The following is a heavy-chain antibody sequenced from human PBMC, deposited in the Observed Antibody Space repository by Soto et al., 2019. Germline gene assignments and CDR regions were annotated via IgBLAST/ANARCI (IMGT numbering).Heavy chain of an antibody. CDR2: INPNSGGT. V-gene: IGHV1-2*04. J-gene: IGHJ6*02. CDR1: GYTFTGYY. CDR3: ARGGQIYYYYYYGMDV. Sequence: ASVKVSCKASGYTFTGYYMHWVRQAPGQGLEWMGWINPNSGGTNYAQKFQGWVTMTRDTSISTAYMELSRLRSDDTAVYYRARGGQIYYYYYYGMDVWGQGTTVTVSS.